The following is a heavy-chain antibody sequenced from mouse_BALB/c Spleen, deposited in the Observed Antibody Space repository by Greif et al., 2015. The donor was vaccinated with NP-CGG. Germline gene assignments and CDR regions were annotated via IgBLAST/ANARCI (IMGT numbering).Heavy chain of an antibody. CDR2: ISYSGST. Sequence: EVKLEESGPGLVKPSQSLSLTCTVTGYSITSDYAWNWIRQFPGNKLEWMGYISYSGSTSYNPSLKSRISITRDTSKNQFFLQLNSVTTEDTATYYCARDRSFAYWGQGTLVTVSA. V-gene: IGHV3-2*02. CDR3: ARDRSFAY. D-gene: IGHD2-14*01. CDR1: GYSITSDYA. J-gene: IGHJ3*01.